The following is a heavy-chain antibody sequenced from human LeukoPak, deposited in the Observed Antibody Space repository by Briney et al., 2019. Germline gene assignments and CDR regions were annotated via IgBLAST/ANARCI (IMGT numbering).Heavy chain of an antibody. CDR1: GGSISSSSYY. CDR3: ARGLPPFRGRRRDYYFDY. Sequence: SETLSLTCTVSGGSISSSSYYWGWIRQPPGKGLEWIGSIYYSGSTNYNPSLKSRVTISVDTSKNQFSLKLSSVTAADTAVYYCARGLPPFRGRRRDYYFDYWGQGTLVTVSS. CDR2: IYYSGST. V-gene: IGHV4-39*07. J-gene: IGHJ4*02. D-gene: IGHD1-14*01.